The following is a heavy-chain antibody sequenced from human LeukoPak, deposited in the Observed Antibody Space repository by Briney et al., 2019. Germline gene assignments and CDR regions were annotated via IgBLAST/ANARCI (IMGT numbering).Heavy chain of an antibody. CDR1: GFTFSTYW. D-gene: IGHD3-22*01. CDR3: ARGLNYYYSSGYYYY. J-gene: IGHJ4*02. V-gene: IGHV3-74*01. Sequence: GGSLRLSCAASGFTFSTYWMHWVRQAPGKGLVWVSRINSDGSSTSYADSVKGRFTISRDNAKNTLYLQMNSLRAEDTAVYYCARGLNYYYSSGYYYYWGQGTLVTVSS. CDR2: INSDGSST.